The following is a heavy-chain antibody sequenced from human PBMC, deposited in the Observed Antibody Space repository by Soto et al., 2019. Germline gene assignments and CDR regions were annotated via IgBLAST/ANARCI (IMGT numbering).Heavy chain of an antibody. D-gene: IGHD6-19*01. CDR2: IYYSGST. J-gene: IGHJ4*02. Sequence: SETLSLTCTVSGGSISSYYWSWSRQPPGKGLEWIGYIYYSGSTNYNPSLKSRVTISVDTSKNQFSLKLSSVTAADTAVYYCARGSERTVAGPYFDYWGQGTLVTVSS. CDR3: ARGSERTVAGPYFDY. CDR1: GGSISSYY. V-gene: IGHV4-59*01.